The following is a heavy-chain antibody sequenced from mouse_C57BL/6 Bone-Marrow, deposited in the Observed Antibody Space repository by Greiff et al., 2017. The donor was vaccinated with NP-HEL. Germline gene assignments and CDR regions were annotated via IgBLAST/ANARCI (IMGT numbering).Heavy chain of an antibody. D-gene: IGHD2-3*01. J-gene: IGHJ3*01. CDR2: ILPGSGGT. CDR3: AGSSRRGWGAY. V-gene: IGHV1-9*01. CDR1: GYTFTGYW. Sequence: QVQLKESGAELMKPGASVKLSCKATGYTFTGYWIEWVKQRPGHGLEWIGEILPGSGGTNYNEKFKGKATFTADTSSNTAYMQLSSLTTEGSAIYYGAGSSRRGWGAYWGQGTLVTVSA.